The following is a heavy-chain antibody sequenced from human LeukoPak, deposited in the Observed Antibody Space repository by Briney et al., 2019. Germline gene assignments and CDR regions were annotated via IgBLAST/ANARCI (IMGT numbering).Heavy chain of an antibody. CDR2: INPSGGST. J-gene: IGHJ4*02. V-gene: IGHV1-46*03. D-gene: IGHD3-22*01. Sequence: ASVKVSCKASGYTFTSYYMHWVRQAPGQGLEWMGIINPSGGSTSYAQKFQGRVTMTRGTSTSTVYMELSSLRSEDTAVYYCASYYYDSSGVVGSDYWGQGTLVTVSS. CDR3: ASYYYDSSGVVGSDY. CDR1: GYTFTSYY.